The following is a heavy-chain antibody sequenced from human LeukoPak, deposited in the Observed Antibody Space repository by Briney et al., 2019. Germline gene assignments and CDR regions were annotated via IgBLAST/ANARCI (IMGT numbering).Heavy chain of an antibody. CDR1: GYTFTDYS. Sequence: ASVKVSCRASGYTFTDYSMHWVRQAPGQGLEWMGWINPESGGTNYAQKFQGRITMTRDMSISTAYMELSSLRSDDTAVYYCAPASMTYDYWGQGTLVTVSS. CDR3: APASMTYDY. J-gene: IGHJ4*02. V-gene: IGHV1-2*02. CDR2: INPESGGT. D-gene: IGHD2-15*01.